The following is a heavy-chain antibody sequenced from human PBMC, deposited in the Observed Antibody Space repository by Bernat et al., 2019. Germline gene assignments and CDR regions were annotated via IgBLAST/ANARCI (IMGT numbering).Heavy chain of an antibody. Sequence: EVQLVESGGGLVQPGRSLRLPCTASGFTFGDYAMSWFRQAPGKGLEWVGFIRSKAYGGTTEYAGSVKGRFTISRDDSKSIAYLQMNSLKTEDTAVYYCTRDGGVRGYGSSWCPPFDYWGQGTLVTVSS. J-gene: IGHJ4*02. CDR1: GFTFGDYA. CDR2: IRSKAYGGTT. V-gene: IGHV3-49*03. D-gene: IGHD6-13*01. CDR3: TRDGGVRGYGSSWCPPFDY.